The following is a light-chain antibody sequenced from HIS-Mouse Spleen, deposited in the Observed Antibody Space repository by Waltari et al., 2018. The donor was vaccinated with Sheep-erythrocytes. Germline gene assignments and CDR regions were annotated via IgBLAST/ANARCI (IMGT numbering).Light chain of an antibody. CDR2: EDS. CDR1: ALPKKY. Sequence: SYELTQPPSVSVSPGQTARITCSGDALPKKYAYWYQKKSGQAPVLVIYEDSKRPSGIPERFSGDTSEKIANLTISGAQVEDEADYYCYSTDSSGNHWVFGGGTKLTVL. CDR3: YSTDSSGNHWV. V-gene: IGLV3-10*01. J-gene: IGLJ3*02.